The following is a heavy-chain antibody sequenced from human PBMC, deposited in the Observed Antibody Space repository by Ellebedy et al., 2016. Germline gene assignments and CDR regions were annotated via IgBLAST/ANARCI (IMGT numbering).Heavy chain of an antibody. CDR2: IYPGDSDT. D-gene: IGHD3-22*01. CDR1: GSSFTSYW. Sequence: GESLKISCKGSGSSFTSYWIGWVRQMPGKGLEWMGIIYPGDSDTRYSPSFQGQVTISADKSISTAYLQWSSLKASDTAMYYCARSRDYYDSSGFPLYAFDIWGQGTMVTVSS. CDR3: ARSRDYYDSSGFPLYAFDI. V-gene: IGHV5-51*01. J-gene: IGHJ3*02.